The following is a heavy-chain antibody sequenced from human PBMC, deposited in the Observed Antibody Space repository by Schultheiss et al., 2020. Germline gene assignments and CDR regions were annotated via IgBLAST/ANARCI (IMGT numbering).Heavy chain of an antibody. CDR3: ASVGSGSYHFGMDV. CDR2: INHSGST. D-gene: IGHD3-10*01. CDR1: GGSISSGDYY. J-gene: IGHJ6*02. Sequence: SETLSLTCTVSGGSISSGDYYWSWIRQPPGKGLEWIGEINHSGSTNYNPSLKSRVTISIDTSKNQFSLNLRSVTAADTAVYYCASVGSGSYHFGMDVWGQGTTVTVSS. V-gene: IGHV4-30-4*01.